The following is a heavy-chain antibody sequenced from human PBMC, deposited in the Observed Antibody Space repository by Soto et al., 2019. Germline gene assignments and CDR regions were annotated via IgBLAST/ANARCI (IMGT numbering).Heavy chain of an antibody. CDR3: ARDQGYYYDSSGFTPQNWFDP. D-gene: IGHD3-22*01. CDR2: IYYSGST. J-gene: IGHJ5*02. Sequence: PSETLSLTCTVSGGSISSYYWSWIRQPPGKGLEWIGYIYYSGSTNYNPSLKSRVTISVDTSKNQFSLKLSSVTAADTAVYYCARDQGYYYDSSGFTPQNWFDPWGQGTLVTVSS. V-gene: IGHV4-59*01. CDR1: GGSISSYY.